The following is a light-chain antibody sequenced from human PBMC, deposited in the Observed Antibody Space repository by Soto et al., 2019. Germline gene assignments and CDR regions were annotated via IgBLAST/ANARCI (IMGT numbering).Light chain of an antibody. CDR2: ANT. CDR3: QSFDSSLSALV. Sequence: QAVVTQPPSVSGAPGQRVTISCTGSSSNIGAIYDVHWYQHLPGAAPKLLIYANTNRPSGVPDRFSGSKSGTSASLAITGLQAGDEADYYCQSFDSSLSALVFGGGTKLTVL. J-gene: IGLJ2*01. CDR1: SSNIGAIYD. V-gene: IGLV1-40*01.